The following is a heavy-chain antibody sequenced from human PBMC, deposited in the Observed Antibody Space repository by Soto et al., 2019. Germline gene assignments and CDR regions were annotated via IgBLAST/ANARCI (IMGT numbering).Heavy chain of an antibody. J-gene: IGHJ6*02. CDR1: GGTFSSYA. Sequence: SVKVSCKASGGTFSSYAISWVRQAPGQGLEWMGGIIPIFGTANYAQKFQGRVTITADESTSTAYMELSSLRSEDTAVYYCARGGDDYDILTGYPTVPYYYGMDVWGQGTTVTVS. D-gene: IGHD3-9*01. CDR2: IIPIFGTA. V-gene: IGHV1-69*13. CDR3: ARGGDDYDILTGYPTVPYYYGMDV.